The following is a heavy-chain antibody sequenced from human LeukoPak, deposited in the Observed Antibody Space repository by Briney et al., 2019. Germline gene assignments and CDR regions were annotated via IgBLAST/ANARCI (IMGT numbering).Heavy chain of an antibody. CDR3: ARHTGWDYFDY. CDR2: IHYSGST. Sequence: SETLSLTCTVSGGSINNYYWSWIRQPPGKGLEWIGYIHYSGSTNYNPSLKSRVTISVDTSKNQFSLKLSSVTAADTAVYYCARHTGWDYFDYWGQGTLVTVSS. CDR1: GGSINNYY. V-gene: IGHV4-59*01. J-gene: IGHJ4*02. D-gene: IGHD1-26*01.